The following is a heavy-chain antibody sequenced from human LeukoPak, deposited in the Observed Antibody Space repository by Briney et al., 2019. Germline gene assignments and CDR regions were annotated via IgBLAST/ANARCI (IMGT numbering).Heavy chain of an antibody. CDR2: IIPILGIA. CDR3: ARLGHSSGLYYFDY. V-gene: IGHV1-69*04. J-gene: IGHJ4*02. CDR1: GGTFSSYA. Sequence: ASVKVSCKASGGTFSSYAISWVRQAPGQGLEWMGRIIPILGIANYAQKFQGRVTITADKPTSTAYMELSSLRSEDTAVYYCARLGHSSGLYYFDYWGQGTLVTVSS. D-gene: IGHD6-19*01.